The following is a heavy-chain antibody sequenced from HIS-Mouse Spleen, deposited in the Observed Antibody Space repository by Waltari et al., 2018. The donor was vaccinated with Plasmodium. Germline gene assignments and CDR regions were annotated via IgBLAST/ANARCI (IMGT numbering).Heavy chain of an antibody. CDR2: INPNRGGT. Sequence: QVQLVQSGAEVKKPGASVKVSCKASGYTFTGYYMHWVRQAPGQGLEGMGWINPNRGGTNYAQKFQGRVTMTRDTSISTAYMELGRLRSDDTAVYYCARVLGYKAAAGTFVEYFQHWGQGTLVTVSS. D-gene: IGHD6-13*01. CDR3: ARVLGYKAAAGTFVEYFQH. CDR1: GYTFTGYY. J-gene: IGHJ1*01. V-gene: IGHV1-2*02.